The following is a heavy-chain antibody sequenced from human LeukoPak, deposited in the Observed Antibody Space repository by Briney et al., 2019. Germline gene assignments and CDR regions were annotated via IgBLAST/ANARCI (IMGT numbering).Heavy chain of an antibody. CDR2: IIPIFGTA. V-gene: IGHV1-69*06. Sequence: ASVKVSCKASGYTFTSYAISWVRQAPGQGLEWMGGIIPIFGTANYAQKFQGRITITADKSTSTAYMELSSLRSEDTAVYYCAGEMATIGSAFDIWGQGTMVTVSS. CDR1: GYTFTSYA. J-gene: IGHJ3*02. D-gene: IGHD5-24*01. CDR3: AGEMATIGSAFDI.